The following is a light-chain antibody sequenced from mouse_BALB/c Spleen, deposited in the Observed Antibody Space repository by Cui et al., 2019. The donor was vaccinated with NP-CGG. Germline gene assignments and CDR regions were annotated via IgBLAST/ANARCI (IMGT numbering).Light chain of an antibody. CDR2: GTN. J-gene: IGLJ1*01. Sequence: QAVVTQESALTTSPGETVTLTCRSSTGAVTTNNFTNWVQEKPDHLFTGLIGGTNNRAPGVPARFSGFLIGDKAAPTITGAQTEDEAIYFCALWYSNHWVFGGGTKLTVL. CDR1: TGAVTTNNF. CDR3: ALWYSNHWV. V-gene: IGLV1*01.